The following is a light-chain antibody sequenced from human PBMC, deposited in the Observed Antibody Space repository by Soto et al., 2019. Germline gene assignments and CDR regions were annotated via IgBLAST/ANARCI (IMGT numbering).Light chain of an antibody. V-gene: IGKV1-12*01. CDR3: QQANSFPLT. CDR1: QGISSL. J-gene: IGKJ4*01. CDR2: TAS. Sequence: DIQMTQSTSSVSASVRDRVTITCRASQGISSLLAWYQQKPRKAPNLLIHTASSLQSGVPSRFSGSGSGTDFTLTISSLQPEDFATYYCQQANSFPLTFGGGTKVEIK.